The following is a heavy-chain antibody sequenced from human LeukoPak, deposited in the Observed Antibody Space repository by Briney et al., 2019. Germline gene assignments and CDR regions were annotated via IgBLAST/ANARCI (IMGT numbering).Heavy chain of an antibody. D-gene: IGHD5-18*01. CDR1: GGTFSSYA. CDR2: IIPIFGTA. V-gene: IGHV1-69*05. CDR3: ARGRDTAMVISPALSY. J-gene: IGHJ4*02. Sequence: GSSVKVSCKASGGTFSSYAISWVRQAPGQGLEWMGGIIPIFGTANYAQKFQGRVTITTDESTSTAYMELSSLRSEDTAVYYCARGRDTAMVISPALSYWGQGTLVTVSS.